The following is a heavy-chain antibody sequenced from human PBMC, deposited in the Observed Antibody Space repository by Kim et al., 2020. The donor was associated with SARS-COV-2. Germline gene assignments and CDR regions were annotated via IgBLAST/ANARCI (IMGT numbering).Heavy chain of an antibody. J-gene: IGHJ4*02. Sequence: SETLSLTCAVSGGSISSSNWWSWVRQPPGTGLEWIGEIYHSGSTNYNPSLKSRVTISVDKSKNQFSLKLSSVTAADTAVYYCARGGGDGYNLWGSPFDYWGQGTLVTVSS. V-gene: IGHV4-4*02. D-gene: IGHD5-12*01. CDR2: IYHSGST. CDR1: GGSISSSNW. CDR3: ARGGGDGYNLWGSPFDY.